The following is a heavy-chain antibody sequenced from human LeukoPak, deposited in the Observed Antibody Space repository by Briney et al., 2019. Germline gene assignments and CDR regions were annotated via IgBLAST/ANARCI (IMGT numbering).Heavy chain of an antibody. Sequence: SETLCLTCTVSGGSISSYYWSWIRQPPGKGLEWIGDIYGSGSTNYNPSLKSRVTLSVDTSKNQFSLKLSSVTAADTAVYYCAREGTSGTHLNWFDPWGQGTLVTVSS. CDR3: AREGTSGTHLNWFDP. CDR1: GGSISSYY. V-gene: IGHV4-59*01. D-gene: IGHD1-1*01. CDR2: IYGSGST. J-gene: IGHJ5*02.